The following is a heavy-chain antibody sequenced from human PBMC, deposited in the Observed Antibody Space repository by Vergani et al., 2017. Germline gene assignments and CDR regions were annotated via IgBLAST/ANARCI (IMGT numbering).Heavy chain of an antibody. Sequence: QVQLVECGGGVVQPGRSLRLSCAASGFTFSSYGMHWVRQAPGKGLEWVAVIWYDGSNKYYADSVKGRFTISRDNSKNTLYRQMNSLRAEDTAVYYCARVQGVPAAAHDFYYGMDGWREESTVTV. CDR2: IWYDGSNK. CDR3: ARVQGVPAAAHDFYYGMDG. J-gene: IGHJ6*01. D-gene: IGHD2-2*01. CDR1: GFTFSSYG. V-gene: IGHV3-33*01.